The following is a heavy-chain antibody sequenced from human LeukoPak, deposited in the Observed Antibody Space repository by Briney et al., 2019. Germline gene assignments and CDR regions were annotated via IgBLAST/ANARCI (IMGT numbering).Heavy chain of an antibody. CDR2: MNPNSGNT. D-gene: IGHD5-18*01. CDR3: ARGRPDTSVPRTYYMDV. Sequence: EASVKVSCKASGYTFTGYYMHWVRQAPGQGLEWMGWMNPNSGNTGYAQKFQGRVTITRNTSISTAYMELSSLRSEDTAIYYCARGRPDTSVPRTYYMDVWGKGTTVTVSS. V-gene: IGHV1-8*03. J-gene: IGHJ6*03. CDR1: GYTFTGYY.